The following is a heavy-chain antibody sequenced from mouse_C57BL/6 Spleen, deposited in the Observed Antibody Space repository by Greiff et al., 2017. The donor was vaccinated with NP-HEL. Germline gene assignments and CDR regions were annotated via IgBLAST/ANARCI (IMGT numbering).Heavy chain of an antibody. Sequence: QVQLQQPGAELVMPGASVKLSCKASGYTFTSYWMHWVRQRPGQGLEWIGEIDPSDSYTNYNQKFKGKSTLTVDKSSSTAYMQLSSLTSEDSAVYCCARSKTGTDYYAMDYWGQGTSVTVSS. CDR2: IDPSDSYT. J-gene: IGHJ4*01. V-gene: IGHV1-69*01. CDR3: ARSKTGTDYYAMDY. CDR1: GYTFTSYW. D-gene: IGHD4-1*01.